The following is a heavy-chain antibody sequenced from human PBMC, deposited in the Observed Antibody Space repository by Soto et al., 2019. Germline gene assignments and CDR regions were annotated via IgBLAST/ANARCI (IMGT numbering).Heavy chain of an antibody. J-gene: IGHJ4*02. V-gene: IGHV3-74*03. CDR3: ARAGTGTFTY. CDR1: GFTFSGYW. CDR2: ISSDGSST. Sequence: EVQLVESGGGLVQPGGSLRLSCAASGFTFSGYWMHWVRQAPGKGLVWVSRISSDGSSTTYADSVKGRFTISRDNAKNMLYLQMNSLRAEDTAVYYCARAGTGTFTYWGQGTLATVSS. D-gene: IGHD1-1*01.